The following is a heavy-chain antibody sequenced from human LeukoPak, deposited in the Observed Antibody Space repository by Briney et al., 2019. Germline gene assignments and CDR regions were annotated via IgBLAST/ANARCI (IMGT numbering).Heavy chain of an antibody. D-gene: IGHD3-16*02. CDR3: ATFGAYDDVWGSYRQTFDY. CDR1: GYTFTSYD. CDR2: MNPNSGNT. Sequence: ASVKVSCKASGYTFTSYDINWVRQATGQGLEWMGWMNPNSGNTGYAQKFQGRVTMTRNTSISTAYMELCSLRSEDTAVYYCATFGAYDDVWGSYRQTFDYWGQGTLVTVSS. J-gene: IGHJ4*02. V-gene: IGHV1-8*01.